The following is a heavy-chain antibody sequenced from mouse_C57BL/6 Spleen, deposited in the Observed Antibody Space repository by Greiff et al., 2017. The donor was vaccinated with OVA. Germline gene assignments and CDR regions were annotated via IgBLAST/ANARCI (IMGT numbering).Heavy chain of an antibody. CDR3: ARKGTGNYYAKDY. CDR1: GFSLTSYA. D-gene: IGHD1-1*02. J-gene: IGHJ4*01. Sequence: QVQLQQSGPGLVAPSQSLSITCTVSGFSLTSYAISWVRQPPGKGLEWLGVIWTGGGPNYNSALKSRLSISKDNSKSQVFLKMNSLQTDDTARYYCARKGTGNYYAKDYWGQGTSVTVSS. V-gene: IGHV2-9-1*01. CDR2: IWTGGGP.